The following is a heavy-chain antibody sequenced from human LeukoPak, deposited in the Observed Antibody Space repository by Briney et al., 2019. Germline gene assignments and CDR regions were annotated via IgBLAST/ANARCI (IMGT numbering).Heavy chain of an antibody. CDR2: IHHSGST. V-gene: IGHV4-34*08. CDR3: ASVPYSSGYYNY. D-gene: IGHD3-22*01. J-gene: IGHJ4*02. CDR1: GFTFSSYA. Sequence: GSLRLSCAASGFTFSSYAMSWVRQAPGKGLEWIGEIHHSGSTNYNPSLKSRVTMSVDTFKNQFSLKLSSVTAADTAVYYCASVPYSSGYYNYWGQGTLVTVSS.